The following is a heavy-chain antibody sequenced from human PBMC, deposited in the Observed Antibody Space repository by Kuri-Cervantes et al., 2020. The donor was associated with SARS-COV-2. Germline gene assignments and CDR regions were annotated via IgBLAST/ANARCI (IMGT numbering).Heavy chain of an antibody. CDR1: GFTFSNYV. D-gene: IGHD1-26*01. CDR2: IYSGGST. CDR3: AREDRYGGNLNWFDP. J-gene: IGHJ5*02. Sequence: GGSLRLSCVASGFTFSNYVIHWVRQAPGKGLEWVSVIYSGGSTYYADSVQGRFTISRDNSKNTLYLQMNSLRVEDTAVYYCAREDRYGGNLNWFDPWGQGTLVTVSS. V-gene: IGHV3-53*01.